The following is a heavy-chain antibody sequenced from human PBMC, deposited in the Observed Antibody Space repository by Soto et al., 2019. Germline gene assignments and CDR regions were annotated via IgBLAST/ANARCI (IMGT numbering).Heavy chain of an antibody. V-gene: IGHV3-9*01. CDR1: GFTFDEYA. J-gene: IGHJ4*02. CDR3: AKDMQGAGNFGALGDY. CDR2: ISGNGDNI. D-gene: IGHD3-16*01. Sequence: EVQLMESGGGLVQPGRSLRLSCAASGFTFDEYAMHWVRQVPGKGLEWVSSISGNGDNIGYADSVKGRFSISRDNARDSLYLQMNSLRAEDTAFYFCAKDMQGAGNFGALGDYWGQGTLVTVSS.